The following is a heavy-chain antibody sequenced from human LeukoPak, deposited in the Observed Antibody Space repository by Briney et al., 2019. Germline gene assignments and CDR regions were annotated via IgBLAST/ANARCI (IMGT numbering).Heavy chain of an antibody. Sequence: GGSLRLSCTASGFTFGDYAMSWFRQAPGKGLEGVGFIRIKAYGGTTEYAGYVKGRFIISRDDSKSIGYLQMNRLKTEDTAVYYCTRDDYGDHWGQGTLVTVSS. V-gene: IGHV3-49*03. CDR1: GFTFGDYA. J-gene: IGHJ4*02. CDR2: IRIKAYGGTT. CDR3: TRDDYGDH.